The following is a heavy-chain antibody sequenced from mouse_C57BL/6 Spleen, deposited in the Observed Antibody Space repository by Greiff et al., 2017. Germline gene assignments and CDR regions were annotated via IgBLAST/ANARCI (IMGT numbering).Heavy chain of an antibody. CDR1: GFNIKDDY. CDR3: TTYDGYYGNY. D-gene: IGHD2-3*01. V-gene: IGHV14-4*01. CDR2: IDPENGDT. J-gene: IGHJ2*01. Sequence: DVQLQESGAELVRPGASVKLSCTASGFNIKDDYMHWVKQRPEQGLEWIGWIDPENGDTEYASKFQGKATITADTSSNTAYLQLSSLTSEDTAVYYCTTYDGYYGNYWGQGTTLTVSS.